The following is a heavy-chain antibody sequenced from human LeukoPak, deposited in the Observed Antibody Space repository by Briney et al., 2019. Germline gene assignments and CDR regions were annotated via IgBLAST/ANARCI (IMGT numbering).Heavy chain of an antibody. CDR3: HQPVTLPA. J-gene: IGHJ5*02. CDR1: GITFRNYW. CDR2: ITEDGSDK. V-gene: IGHV3-7*01. D-gene: IGHD2-2*01. Sequence: GGSLRLSCVVSGITFRNYWMSWVRQAPGKGLEWVAFITEDGSDKHYVDSVKGRFTISRDNAKNSLYLQMNSLRAEDTAVYFCHQPVTLPAWGQGALVTVSP.